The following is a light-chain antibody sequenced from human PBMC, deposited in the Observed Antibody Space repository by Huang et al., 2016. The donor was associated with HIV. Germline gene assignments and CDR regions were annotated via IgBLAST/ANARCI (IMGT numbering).Light chain of an antibody. J-gene: IGKJ2*01. V-gene: IGKV3-20*01. Sequence: VLTQSPGSMSLSPGETVTLSCRASQRVDSGYIAWYHQRPGQSPRLLVYGTSSRASGIPSRFSGSGSGRDFSLTITRLESEDFGVYYCHQYGNSMATFGQGTKVDI. CDR2: GTS. CDR1: QRVDSGY. CDR3: HQYGNSMAT.